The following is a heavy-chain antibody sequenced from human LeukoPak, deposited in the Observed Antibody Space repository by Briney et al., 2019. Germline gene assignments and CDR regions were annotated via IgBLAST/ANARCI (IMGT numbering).Heavy chain of an antibody. J-gene: IGHJ3*02. D-gene: IGHD5-12*01. V-gene: IGHV3-21*01. CDR2: ISSTSSYI. CDR3: ARGLGWLRAIFKAFDI. CDR1: GFSFITYN. Sequence: PGGSLRLSCAASGFSFITYNMNWVRQAPGKGLEWVSSISSTSSYIYYADSVKGRFTISRDNAKNSLYLQMNSLRAEDTAVYYCARGLGWLRAIFKAFDIWGQGTMVTVSS.